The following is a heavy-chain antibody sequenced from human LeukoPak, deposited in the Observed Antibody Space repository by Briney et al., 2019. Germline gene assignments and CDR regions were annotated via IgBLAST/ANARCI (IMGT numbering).Heavy chain of an antibody. V-gene: IGHV4-39*07. D-gene: IGHD3-22*01. CDR2: IYYSGST. J-gene: IGHJ6*02. CDR1: GGSISSSSYY. Sequence: SETLSLTCTVSGGSISSSSYYWGWIRQPPGKGLKWIGSIYYSGSTYYNPSLKSRVTISVDTSKNQFSLKLSSVTAADTAVYYCARNRYYDSSGYSMDVWGQGTTVTVSS. CDR3: ARNRYYDSSGYSMDV.